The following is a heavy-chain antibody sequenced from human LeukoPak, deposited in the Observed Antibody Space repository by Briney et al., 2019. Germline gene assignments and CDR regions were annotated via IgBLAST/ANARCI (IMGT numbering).Heavy chain of an antibody. V-gene: IGHV4-61*02. CDR1: GGSFSSGSYY. CDR3: ARGIVVVPAAFLDAFDI. J-gene: IGHJ3*02. Sequence: SETLSLTCAVYGGSFSSGSYYWSWIRQPAGKGLEWIGRIYTSGSTNYNPSLKSRVTMSVDTSKNQFSLKLSSVTAADTAVYYCARGIVVVPAAFLDAFDIWGQGTMVTVSS. D-gene: IGHD2-2*01. CDR2: IYTSGST.